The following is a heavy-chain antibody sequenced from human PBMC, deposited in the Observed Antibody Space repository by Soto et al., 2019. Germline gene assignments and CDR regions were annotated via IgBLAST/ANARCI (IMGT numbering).Heavy chain of an antibody. CDR1: AFTFSRHG. J-gene: IGHJ6*03. V-gene: IGHV3-33*01. D-gene: IGHD3-10*01. Sequence: QVQLVESGGGVVQPGGSLRLSCAASAFTFSRHGMHWVRQAPVKGLQWGGVIWSDGSNQRYAESEKGRFTISRDNSKNTLYLQMNSLRAEDTAVYYCARERTFGENNHKYMDVWGTGSTVTVSS. CDR3: ARERTFGENNHKYMDV. CDR2: IWSDGSNQ.